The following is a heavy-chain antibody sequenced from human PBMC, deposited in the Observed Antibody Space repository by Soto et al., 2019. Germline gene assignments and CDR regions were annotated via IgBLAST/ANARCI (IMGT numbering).Heavy chain of an antibody. J-gene: IGHJ3*02. CDR1: GGSISSYY. D-gene: IGHD3-22*01. CDR3: AREGGYYDSSGYFLGAFDI. CDR2: IYYSGST. Sequence: TSETLSLTCTVSGGSISSYYWSWIRQPPGKGLEWIGYIYYSGSTNYNPSLKSRVTISVDTSKNQFSLKLSSVTAADTAVYYCAREGGYYDSSGYFLGAFDIWGQGTMVT. V-gene: IGHV4-59*01.